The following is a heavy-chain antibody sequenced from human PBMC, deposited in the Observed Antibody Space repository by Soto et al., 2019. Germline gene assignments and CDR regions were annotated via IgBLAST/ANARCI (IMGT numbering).Heavy chain of an antibody. CDR3: ARVPRPGWSTDYYYYGMDV. Sequence: QVQLVESGGGVVQPGRSLRLSRAASGFTFSSYAMHWVRQAPGKGLEWVAVISYDGSNKYYADSVKGRFTISRDNSKNTLYLQMNSLRAEDTAVYYCARVPRPGWSTDYYYYGMDVWGQGTTVTVSS. CDR1: GFTFSSYA. CDR2: ISYDGSNK. D-gene: IGHD6-19*01. V-gene: IGHV3-30-3*01. J-gene: IGHJ6*02.